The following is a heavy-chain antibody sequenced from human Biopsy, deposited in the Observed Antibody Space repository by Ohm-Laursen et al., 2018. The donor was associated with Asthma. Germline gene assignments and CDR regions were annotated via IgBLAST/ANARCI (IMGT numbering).Heavy chain of an antibody. Sequence: SLRLSCTASGFSFSRYGMHWVRQAPGKGLEWVAVISFDGSNKYYGDSVKGRFTIARDNSKNTVYLQMNSLRGADTALYYCVKDIRLQLWGFDSWGQGTLVTVSS. CDR1: GFSFSRYG. V-gene: IGHV3-30*18. J-gene: IGHJ4*02. CDR2: ISFDGSNK. D-gene: IGHD6-13*01. CDR3: VKDIRLQLWGFDS.